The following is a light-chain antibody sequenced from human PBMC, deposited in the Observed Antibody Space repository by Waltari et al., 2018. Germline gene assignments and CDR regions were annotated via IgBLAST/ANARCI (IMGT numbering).Light chain of an antibody. J-gene: IGLJ3*02. CDR3: YSYANGRV. Sequence: QSAPTQPASVSGSPGQSITISCTGTTRDIGSSDLFPWYQQHPGQAPTLMIYEVTKRPSGVSTRFSGSKSGNTASLTISGLQADDEADYYCYSYANGRVFGGGTKLTVL. V-gene: IGLV2-23*02. CDR2: EVT. CDR1: TRDIGSSDL.